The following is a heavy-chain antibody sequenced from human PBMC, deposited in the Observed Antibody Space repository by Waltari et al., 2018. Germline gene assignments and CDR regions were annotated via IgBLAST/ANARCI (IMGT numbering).Heavy chain of an antibody. Sequence: EVQLVESGGGLIQPGGSLRLSCVVSGITVRHNHMSWVRQAPGKGLEWVSFIYSGDTTSYADSVKGRFTISRDISKNTIFLQMDNLRVEDTAFYFCSRGGSSSQVASFDYWGQGTLVTVSS. V-gene: IGHV3-53*01. CDR2: IYSGDTT. D-gene: IGHD6-6*01. J-gene: IGHJ4*02. CDR3: SRGGSSSQVASFDY. CDR1: GITVRHNH.